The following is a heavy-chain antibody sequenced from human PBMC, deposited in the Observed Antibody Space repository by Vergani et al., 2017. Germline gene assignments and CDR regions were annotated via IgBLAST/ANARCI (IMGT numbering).Heavy chain of an antibody. CDR3: GAFLRTWGPYYPHFMAV. CDR2: IFYSGST. D-gene: IGHD3-16*01. V-gene: IGHV4-30-4*01. J-gene: IGHJ6*03. CDR1: GGSIRSGDYF. Sequence: QVRLQESGPGLVKPSQTLSLTCTVSGGSIRSGDYFWSWIRQPPGKGLEYIGYIFYSGSTYYNPSLKSRVTISVDTSRNQFSLKLSSVTAADTAVYSCGAFLRTWGPYYPHFMAVWGKGTTVTVSS.